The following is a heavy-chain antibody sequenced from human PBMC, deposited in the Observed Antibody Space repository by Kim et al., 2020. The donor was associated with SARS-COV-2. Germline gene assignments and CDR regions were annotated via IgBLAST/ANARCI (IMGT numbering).Heavy chain of an antibody. V-gene: IGHV3-21*01. J-gene: IGHJ5*02. D-gene: IGHD6-13*01. CDR3: ARAPAPDSSSWYQMWERYNWFDP. Sequence: GGSLRLSCAASGFTFSSYSMNWVRQAPGKGLEWVSSISSSSSYIYYADSVKGRFTISRDNAKNSLYLQMNSLRAEDTAVYYCARAPAPDSSSWYQMWERYNWFDPWGQGTLVTVSS. CDR2: ISSSSSYI. CDR1: GFTFSSYS.